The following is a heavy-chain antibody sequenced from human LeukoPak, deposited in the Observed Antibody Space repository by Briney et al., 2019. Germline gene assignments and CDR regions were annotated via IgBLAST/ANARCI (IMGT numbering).Heavy chain of an antibody. D-gene: IGHD3-22*01. CDR3: ARGTNYYDSSGYSATFDY. V-gene: IGHV4-34*01. CDR2: INHGGST. J-gene: IGHJ4*02. CDR1: GGSFNGYS. Sequence: SETLSLTCAVYGGSFNGYSWSWIRQPPGKGLGWIGEINHGGSTNYNPSLKSRVTISVDTSKNQFSLKLSSVTAADTAVYNCARGTNYYDSSGYSATFDYWGQGTLVTVSS.